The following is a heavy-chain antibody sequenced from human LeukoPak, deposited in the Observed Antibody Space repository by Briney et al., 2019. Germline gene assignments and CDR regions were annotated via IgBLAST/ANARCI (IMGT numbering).Heavy chain of an antibody. D-gene: IGHD3-10*01. J-gene: IGHJ4*02. CDR1: GFAFSSYG. Sequence: GGSLRLSCAASGFAFSSYGMHWVRQAPGKGLEWVAVISYDGSNKYYADSVKGRFTISRDNSKNTLYLQMNSLRAEDTAVYYCARGIWSTMAKNYWGQGTLVTVSS. CDR3: ARGIWSTMAKNY. V-gene: IGHV3-30*03. CDR2: ISYDGSNK.